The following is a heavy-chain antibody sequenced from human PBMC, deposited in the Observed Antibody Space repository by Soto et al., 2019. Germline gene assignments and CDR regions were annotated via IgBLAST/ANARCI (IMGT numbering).Heavy chain of an antibody. J-gene: IGHJ4*02. CDR3: ARQEGDDFWSGPLDY. CDR1: GGSISSYY. V-gene: IGHV4-59*08. Sequence: PSETLSLTCTVSGGSISSYYWSWIRQPPGKGLEWIGYIYYSGSTNYNPSLKSRVTISVDTSKNQFSLKLSSVTAADTAVYYCARQEGDDFWSGPLDYWGQGTLVTVSS. CDR2: IYYSGST. D-gene: IGHD3-3*01.